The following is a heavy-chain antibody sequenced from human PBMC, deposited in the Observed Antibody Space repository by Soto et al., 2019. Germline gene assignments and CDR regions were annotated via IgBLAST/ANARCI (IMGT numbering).Heavy chain of an antibody. V-gene: IGHV4-30-2*01. J-gene: IGHJ4*02. Sequence: QLQLQESGSGLVKPSQTLSLTCAVSGGSISSGAYSWSWIRQPPGKGLEWIGYIYHSGSTYYNPSLKSRVTISVDRSKNQFSLKLSSVTAADTAVYYCARTPFCGGDCYFFAYWGQGTLVTVSS. CDR1: GGSISSGAYS. D-gene: IGHD2-21*02. CDR3: ARTPFCGGDCYFFAY. CDR2: IYHSGST.